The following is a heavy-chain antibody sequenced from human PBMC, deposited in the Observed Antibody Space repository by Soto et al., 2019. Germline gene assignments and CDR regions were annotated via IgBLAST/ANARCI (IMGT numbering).Heavy chain of an antibody. Sequence: GGSVRLSCTGSWSNFDNFAIKWVRQAPGRWLELVGLIRNVXYNEQPEYAAVGKGKFTISRDTSNGVAYLQMSSLRVADSAVYYCTGSGSPDTAYFSLFWGQGSPVTVSS. J-gene: IGHJ4*02. V-gene: IGHV3-49*04. CDR2: IRNVXYNEQP. CDR3: TGSGSPDTAYFSLF. D-gene: IGHD3-10*01. CDR1: WSNFDNFA.